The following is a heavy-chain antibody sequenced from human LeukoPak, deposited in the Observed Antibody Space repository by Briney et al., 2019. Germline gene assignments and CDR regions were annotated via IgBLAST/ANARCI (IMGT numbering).Heavy chain of an antibody. D-gene: IGHD3-16*02. CDR2: IYHSGST. CDR1: GGSISSGGYS. J-gene: IGHJ5*02. Sequence: PSETLSLTCAVSGGSISSGGYSWSWIRQPPGKGLEWIGYIYHSGSTYYNPSLKSRVTISVDRSKNQFSLKLSSVTAADTAVYYCARSIVGNWFDPWGQGTLVTVSS. CDR3: ARSIVGNWFDP. V-gene: IGHV4-30-2*01.